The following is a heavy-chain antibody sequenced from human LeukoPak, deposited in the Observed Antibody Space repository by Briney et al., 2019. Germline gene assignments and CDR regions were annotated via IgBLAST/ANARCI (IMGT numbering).Heavy chain of an antibody. V-gene: IGHV1-18*01. CDR2: ISAYNGNT. Sequence: ASVKVSCKASGYTFTSYDISWVRQAPGQGLEWMGWISAYNGNTDYAQKLQGRVTMTTDTSTSTAYMELRSLRSDDTAVYYCARVYCSGGSCYVFWFDPWGQGTLVTVSS. D-gene: IGHD2-15*01. J-gene: IGHJ5*02. CDR3: ARVYCSGGSCYVFWFDP. CDR1: GYTFTSYD.